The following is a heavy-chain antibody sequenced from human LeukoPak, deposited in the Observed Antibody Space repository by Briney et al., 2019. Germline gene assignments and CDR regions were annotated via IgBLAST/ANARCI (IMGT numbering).Heavy chain of an antibody. CDR1: GFTVSSNS. J-gene: IGHJ1*01. CDR3: ARDHNYGSGSYYHAEYFQH. V-gene: IGHV3-53*01. Sequence: TGGSLRLSCTVSGFTVSSNSMSWVRQAPGKGLEWVSFIYSDNTHYSDSVKGRFTISRDNSKNTLYLQMNSLRAEDTAVYYCARDHNYGSGSYYHAEYFQHWGQGTLVTVSS. CDR2: IYSDNT. D-gene: IGHD3-10*01.